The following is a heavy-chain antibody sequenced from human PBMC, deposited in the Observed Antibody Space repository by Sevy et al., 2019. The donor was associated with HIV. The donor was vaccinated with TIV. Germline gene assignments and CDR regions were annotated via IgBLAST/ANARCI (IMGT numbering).Heavy chain of an antibody. CDR2: INPNSGGT. Sequence: ASVKVSCKASGYTFTGYYMHWVRQAPGQGLEWMGWINPNSGGTNYAQKFQGRVTMTRDTSISTAYMELSRLRSDDTAVYYCARLGAAAGTAYYYGMDVWGQGTTVTVSS. V-gene: IGHV1-2*02. CDR3: ARLGAAAGTAYYYGMDV. D-gene: IGHD6-13*01. J-gene: IGHJ6*02. CDR1: GYTFTGYY.